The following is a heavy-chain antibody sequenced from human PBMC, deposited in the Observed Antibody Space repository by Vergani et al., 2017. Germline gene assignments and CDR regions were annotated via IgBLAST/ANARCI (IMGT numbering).Heavy chain of an antibody. CDR3: ATRRSGSSSVYFQH. CDR2: IYYSGST. V-gene: IGHV4-31*03. D-gene: IGHD6-6*01. Sequence: QLQLQESGPGLVKPSQTLSLTCTVSGGSISSGGYYWSWIRQHPGKGLGWIGYIYYSGSTYYNPSLKSRVTISVDTSKNQFSLKLSSVTAADTAVYYCATRRSGSSSVYFQHWGQGTLVTVSS. J-gene: IGHJ1*01. CDR1: GGSISSGGYY.